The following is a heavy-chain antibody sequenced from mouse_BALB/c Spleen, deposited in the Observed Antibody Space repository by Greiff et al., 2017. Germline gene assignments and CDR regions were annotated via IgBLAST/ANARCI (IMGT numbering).Heavy chain of an antibody. D-gene: IGHD2-1*01. CDR2: INPGSGGT. CDR1: GCAFTNYL. V-gene: IGHV1-54*01. Sequence: VQLQQSGAELVRPGTSVKVSCKASGCAFTNYLIEWVKQRPGQGLEWIGVINPGSGGTNYNEKFKGKATLTADKSSSTAYMQLSSLTSDDSAVYFCARGGNGFAYWGQGTLVTVSA. CDR3: ARGGNGFAY. J-gene: IGHJ3*01.